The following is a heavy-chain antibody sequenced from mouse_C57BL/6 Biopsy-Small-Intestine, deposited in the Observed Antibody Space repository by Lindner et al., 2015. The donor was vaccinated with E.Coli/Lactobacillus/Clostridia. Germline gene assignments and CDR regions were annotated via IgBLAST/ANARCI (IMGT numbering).Heavy chain of an antibody. V-gene: IGHV1-54*02. D-gene: IGHD4-1*01. Sequence: VQLQESGSELVRAGTSVKVSCRASGYAFTNYLMEWVKQRPGQGLEWIGVINPGSGGTDYNEKFKGKATFTADTSSNTAYMQLSSLTTEDSAIYYCARSLTGPFDYWGQGTTLTVSS. CDR1: GYAFTNYL. CDR3: ARSLTGPFDY. CDR2: INPGSGGT. J-gene: IGHJ2*01.